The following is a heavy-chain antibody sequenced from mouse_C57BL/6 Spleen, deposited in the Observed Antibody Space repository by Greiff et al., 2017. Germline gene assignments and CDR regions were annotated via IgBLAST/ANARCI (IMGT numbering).Heavy chain of an antibody. J-gene: IGHJ4*01. CDR3: ARYGESYAMDY. CDR1: GYAFTNYL. CDR2: INPGSGGT. V-gene: IGHV1-54*01. Sequence: QVQLQQSGAELVRPGTSVKVSCKASGYAFTNYLIEWVKQRPGQGLEWIGVINPGSGGTNYNEKFKGKAPLTADKSSSTAYMRLSSLASEDSAVDFCARYGESYAMDYWGQGTSVTVSS. D-gene: IGHD1-1*01.